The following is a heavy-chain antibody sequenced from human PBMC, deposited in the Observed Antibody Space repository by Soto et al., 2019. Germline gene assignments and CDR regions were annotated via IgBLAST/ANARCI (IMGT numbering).Heavy chain of an antibody. J-gene: IGHJ6*02. Sequence: QVQLVESGGGVVQPGGSLRLSCSGSGFIFSCYGMHWVRQPPGKGLEWVAVISYDGRRKYYEDSVKGRFTVSRDNSQNTVYLEMNSLRVEDSAIYYCAKDILRDQLDWGMDVWGQGTTVTVSS. CDR2: ISYDGRRK. V-gene: IGHV3-30*18. CDR3: AKDILRDQLDWGMDV. D-gene: IGHD3-9*01. CDR1: GFIFSCYG.